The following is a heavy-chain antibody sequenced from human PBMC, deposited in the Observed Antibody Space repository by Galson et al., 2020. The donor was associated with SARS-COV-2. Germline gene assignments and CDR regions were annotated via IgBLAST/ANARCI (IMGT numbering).Heavy chain of an antibody. CDR2: IWYDGSNK. CDR3: AKQAFGYSSGWAFDY. CDR1: GFTFSSYG. Sequence: GGSLRLSCAASGFTFSSYGMHWVRQAPGKGLEWVAVIWYDGSNKYYADSVKGRFTISRDNSKNTLYLQMNSLRAEDTAVYYCAKQAFGYSSGWAFDYWGQGTLVTVSS. D-gene: IGHD6-19*01. V-gene: IGHV3-33*06. J-gene: IGHJ4*02.